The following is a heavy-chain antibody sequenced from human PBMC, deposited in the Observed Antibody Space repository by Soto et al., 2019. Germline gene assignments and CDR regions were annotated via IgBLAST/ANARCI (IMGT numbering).Heavy chain of an antibody. CDR2: IYPGDSDT. Sequence: GESLKISCKGSGYSFTSYWIGLVRQMPGKGLEWMGIIYPGDSDTRYSPSFQGQVTISADKSISTAYLQWSSLKASDTAMYYCARHAESGIVANPQGYYYYYMDVWGKGTTVTVSS. D-gene: IGHD5-12*01. J-gene: IGHJ6*03. CDR1: GYSFTSYW. V-gene: IGHV5-51*01. CDR3: ARHAESGIVANPQGYYYYYMDV.